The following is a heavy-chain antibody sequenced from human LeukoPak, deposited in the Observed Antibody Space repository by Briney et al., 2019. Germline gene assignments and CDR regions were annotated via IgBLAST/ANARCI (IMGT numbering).Heavy chain of an antibody. CDR1: GLSISANS. CDR3: ARGARSSDY. J-gene: IGHJ4*02. CDR2: IYNSVTT. V-gene: IGHV4-59*13. Sequence: SETLSLTCTVSGLSISANSWSWIRRPPGKGLEWIGYIYNSVTTNYNPSLTSRVTISVDTSKNQLSLKLSSATAADTAVYYCARGARSSDYWGQGTLVTVSS. D-gene: IGHD6-6*01.